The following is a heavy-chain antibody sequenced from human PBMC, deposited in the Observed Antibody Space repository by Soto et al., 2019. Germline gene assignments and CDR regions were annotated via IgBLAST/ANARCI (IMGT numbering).Heavy chain of an antibody. J-gene: IGHJ4*02. D-gene: IGHD2-15*01. CDR3: ARSRDGYSFDY. V-gene: IGHV4-59*01. CDR1: GGSIGSYY. Sequence: PSETLSLTCTVSGGSIGSYYGSWIRQPPGKGREWIGYIYYSGSTNYNPSLKSRVTISVDTSKNQFSLKLSSVTAADTAVYYCARSRDGYSFDYWGQGTLVTVSS. CDR2: IYYSGST.